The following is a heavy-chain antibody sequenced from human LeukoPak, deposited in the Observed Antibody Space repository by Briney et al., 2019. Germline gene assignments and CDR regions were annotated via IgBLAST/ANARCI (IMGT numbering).Heavy chain of an antibody. Sequence: GGSLRLSCAASGFTFSSYSMNWVRQAPGKGLEWVSSISSSSSYIYYADSVKGRFTISRDNAKNSLYLQMNSLRAEDTAVYYCAREESSGELSLFSAFDIWGQGTVVTVSS. D-gene: IGHD3-16*02. J-gene: IGHJ3*02. CDR2: ISSSSSYI. CDR1: GFTFSSYS. CDR3: AREESSGELSLFSAFDI. V-gene: IGHV3-21*01.